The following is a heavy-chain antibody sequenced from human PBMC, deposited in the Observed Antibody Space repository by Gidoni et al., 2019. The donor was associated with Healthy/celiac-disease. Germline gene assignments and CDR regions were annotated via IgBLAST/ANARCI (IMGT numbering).Heavy chain of an antibody. CDR1: GFTFSSYS. Sequence: EVQLVESGGGLVKPGGSLRLSCAAAGFTFSSYSMNWVRQAQGKGLEWVSAISSSSSYIYYADSVKGRFTISRDNAKNSLYLQMNSLRAEDTAVYYCARGPGSGMDVWGQGTTVTVSS. J-gene: IGHJ6*02. CDR3: ARGPGSGMDV. V-gene: IGHV3-21*01. CDR2: ISSSSSYI.